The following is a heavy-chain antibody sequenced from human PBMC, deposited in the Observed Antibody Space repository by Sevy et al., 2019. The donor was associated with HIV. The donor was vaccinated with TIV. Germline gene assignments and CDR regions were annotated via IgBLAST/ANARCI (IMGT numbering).Heavy chain of an antibody. CDR2: ITPVLGTT. Sequence: ASVKVSCKASGGTFSSYIVSWVRQAPGQGLEWMGGITPVLGTTNYAYKFQGRVTITADESTSTVYMEMSRLKSEDTAVYYCARWSISIDYWGQGTLVTVSS. V-gene: IGHV1-69*13. CDR1: GGTFSSYI. CDR3: ARWSISIDY. J-gene: IGHJ4*02.